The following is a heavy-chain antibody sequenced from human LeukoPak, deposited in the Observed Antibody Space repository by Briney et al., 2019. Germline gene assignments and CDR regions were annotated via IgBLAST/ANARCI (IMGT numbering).Heavy chain of an antibody. J-gene: IGHJ4*02. V-gene: IGHV3-53*01. D-gene: IGHD3-22*01. CDR1: GFTVSSNY. CDR2: IYSGGST. CDR3: ARGYYDSRYYFDY. Sequence: PGGSLRLSCAPSGFTVSSNYMSWVRQAPGKGLEWVSVIYSGGSTYYADSVKGRFTISRDNSKNTLYLQMNSLRAEDTAVYYCARGYYDSRYYFDYWGQGTLVTVSS.